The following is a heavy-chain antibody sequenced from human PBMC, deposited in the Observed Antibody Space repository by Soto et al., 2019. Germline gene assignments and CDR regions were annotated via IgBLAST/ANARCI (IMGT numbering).Heavy chain of an antibody. D-gene: IGHD3-10*01. CDR2: IIPMLGMS. V-gene: IGHV1-69*02. Sequence: QVQLVQSGAEVKKPGSPVRVSCTASGDTFNFYTISWVRQVPGQGPEWMGKIIPMLGMSNYAQKFQGRVTIMADKSTSTVYMNLSGLTSGYTSVYYCATNYGSGSTHFDYWGQGTLVTVSS. J-gene: IGHJ4*02. CDR1: GDTFNFYT. CDR3: ATNYGSGSTHFDY.